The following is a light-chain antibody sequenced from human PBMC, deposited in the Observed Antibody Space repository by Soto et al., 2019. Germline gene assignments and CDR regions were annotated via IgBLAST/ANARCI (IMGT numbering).Light chain of an antibody. Sequence: EIVMTQSPATLSVSPGERATLSCRASQSVSSNLAWYQQKPGQAPRLLIYGASTRATGIPARFSGSGSGTEFTLTISSLQYEDFAFYYCQQYNNGWTFGQGTKVEIK. CDR3: QQYNNGWT. CDR1: QSVSSN. CDR2: GAS. V-gene: IGKV3-15*01. J-gene: IGKJ1*01.